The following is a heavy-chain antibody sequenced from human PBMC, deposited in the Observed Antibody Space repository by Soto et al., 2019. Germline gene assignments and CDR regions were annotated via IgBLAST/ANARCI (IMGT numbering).Heavy chain of an antibody. Sequence: AGGSLRLCCAASGFTFSSYSMNWVRQAPGKGLEWVSSISSSSSYIYYADSVKGRFTISRDNAKNSLYLQMNSLRAEDTAVYYCARDPFIRGYSGYADAFDIWGQGTMVTVSS. CDR1: GFTFSSYS. CDR3: ARDPFIRGYSGYADAFDI. D-gene: IGHD5-12*01. J-gene: IGHJ3*02. CDR2: ISSSSSYI. V-gene: IGHV3-21*01.